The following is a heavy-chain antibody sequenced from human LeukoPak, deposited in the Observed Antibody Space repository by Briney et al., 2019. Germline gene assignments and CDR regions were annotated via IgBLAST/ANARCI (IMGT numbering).Heavy chain of an antibody. CDR1: GFTFSDYY. Sequence: KPGGSLTLSCAASGFTFSDYYMSWIRQAPGKGLEWVSYISSSGTTIYYADSVKGRFTISRDNAKNSLYLQMNSLRAEETAVYYCARARAYYYKSSLLFDYWGQGTLVTVSS. D-gene: IGHD3-22*01. CDR2: ISSSGTTI. V-gene: IGHV3-11*04. CDR3: ARARAYYYKSSLLFDY. J-gene: IGHJ4*02.